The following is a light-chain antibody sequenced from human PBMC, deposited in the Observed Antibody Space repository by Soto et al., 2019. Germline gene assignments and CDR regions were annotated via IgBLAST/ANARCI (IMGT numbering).Light chain of an antibody. V-gene: IGKV3-20*01. J-gene: IGKJ3*01. CDR2: GAS. CDR1: ESISGTF. Sequence: EIVLTQSPGTPSLSPGERATLSCRASESISGTFLAWYQQKPGQAPRLLLFGASKRAAGIPDRFSGSGSGTDFTLTISRLEPEDFAVYYCQQYGSSPLFSFGPGTKVDVK. CDR3: QQYGSSPLFS.